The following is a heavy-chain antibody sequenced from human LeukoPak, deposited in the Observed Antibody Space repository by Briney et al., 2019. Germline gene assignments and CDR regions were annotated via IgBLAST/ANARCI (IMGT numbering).Heavy chain of an antibody. V-gene: IGHV1-2*06. D-gene: IGHD6-19*01. J-gene: IGHJ3*02. CDR2: INTNSGGT. CDR1: GHTLTGYY. CDR3: ARDRRPVAAISMGAFDI. Sequence: EASVKVSCKASGHTLTGYYAHWVRQAPGQGPEWMGRINTNSGGTNYAQKFQGRVSMTWDTSITTVYMELSRLRSDDTAVYYCARDRRPVAAISMGAFDIWGQGTKVTVSS.